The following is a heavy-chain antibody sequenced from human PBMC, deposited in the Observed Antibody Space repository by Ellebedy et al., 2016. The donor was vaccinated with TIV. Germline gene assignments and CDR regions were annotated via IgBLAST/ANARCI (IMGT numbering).Heavy chain of an antibody. Sequence: ASVKVSCXVSGYTLTELSMHWVRQAPGKGLEWMGGFDPEDGETIYAQKFQGRVTMTEDTSTDTAYMELSSLRSEDTAVYYCATARYSSSWYTIDYWGQGTLVTVSS. D-gene: IGHD6-13*01. J-gene: IGHJ4*02. CDR3: ATARYSSSWYTIDY. CDR1: GYTLTELS. CDR2: FDPEDGET. V-gene: IGHV1-24*01.